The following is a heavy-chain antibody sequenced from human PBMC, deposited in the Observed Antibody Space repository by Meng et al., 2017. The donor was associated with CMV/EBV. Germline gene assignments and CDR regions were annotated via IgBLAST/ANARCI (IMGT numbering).Heavy chain of an antibody. CDR2: ISAYNGNT. CDR1: GYTFTSYG. J-gene: IGHJ5*02. Sequence: ASVKVSCKASGYTFTSYGISWVRQAPGQGLEWMGWISAYNGNTNYAQKLQGRVTMTTDTSTSTAYMELRSMSSDDTAVYYCARVLGYCSSTSCENWFDPWGQGTLVTVSS. D-gene: IGHD2-2*01. V-gene: IGHV1-18*01. CDR3: ARVLGYCSSTSCENWFDP.